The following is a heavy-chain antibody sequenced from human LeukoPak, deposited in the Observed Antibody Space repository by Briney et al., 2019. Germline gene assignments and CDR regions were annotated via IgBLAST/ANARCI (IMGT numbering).Heavy chain of an antibody. J-gene: IGHJ4*02. CDR2: ISGSGGST. Sequence: GGSLSLSCAASGFTFSSYAMSWVRQAPGKGLEWVSAISGSGGSTYYADSVKGRFTISRDNSKKTLYLQMNSLRAEDTAVYYCAKAVAPFYFDYWGQGTLVTVSS. CDR1: GFTFSSYA. V-gene: IGHV3-23*01. D-gene: IGHD5-12*01. CDR3: AKAVAPFYFDY.